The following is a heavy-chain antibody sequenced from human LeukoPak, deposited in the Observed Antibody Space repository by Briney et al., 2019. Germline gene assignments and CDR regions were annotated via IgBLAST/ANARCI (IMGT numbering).Heavy chain of an antibody. CDR3: ARDLAYGYEEFDY. CDR1: GFSFSDYF. Sequence: GGSLRLSCAGSGFSFSDYFMSWVRQAPGKGLEWVSYISSSGSATTYADSVRGRFTVSRDNAMNSLYLQMNSLRAEDTAVYYCARDLAYGYEEFDYWGQGTLVTVSS. V-gene: IGHV3-11*01. D-gene: IGHD5-18*01. CDR2: ISSSGSAT. J-gene: IGHJ4*02.